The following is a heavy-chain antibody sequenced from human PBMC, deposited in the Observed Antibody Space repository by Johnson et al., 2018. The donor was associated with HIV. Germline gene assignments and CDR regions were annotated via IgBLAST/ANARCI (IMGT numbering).Heavy chain of an antibody. CDR3: ARDRFPYYDFWSGYYRGAFDI. Sequence: QMHLVESGGGVVQPGRSLRLSCAASGFTFSSYAFHWVRQAPAKGLEWVAAISYDGSNKYYADSVKGRFTISRDNSKNTLYLQMNSLRAEDTAVYYCARDRFPYYDFWSGYYRGAFDIWGQGTMVTVSS. V-gene: IGHV3-30*04. CDR1: GFTFSSYA. J-gene: IGHJ3*02. D-gene: IGHD3-3*01. CDR2: ISYDGSNK.